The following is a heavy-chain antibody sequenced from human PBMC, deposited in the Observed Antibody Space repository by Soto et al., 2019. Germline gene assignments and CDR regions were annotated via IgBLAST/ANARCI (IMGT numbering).Heavy chain of an antibody. D-gene: IGHD6-6*01. V-gene: IGHV5-10-1*01. Sequence: GESLKISCKGSGYSFTSYWISWVRQMPGKGLEWMGRIDPSDSYTNYSPSFQGHVTISADKSISTAYLQWSSLKASDTAMYYCARRDRVAARSGRYYYYGMDVWGQGTTVTVSS. CDR3: ARRDRVAARSGRYYYYGMDV. CDR2: IDPSDSYT. CDR1: GYSFTSYW. J-gene: IGHJ6*02.